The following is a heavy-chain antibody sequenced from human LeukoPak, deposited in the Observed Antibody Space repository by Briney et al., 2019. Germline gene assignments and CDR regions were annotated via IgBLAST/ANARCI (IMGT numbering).Heavy chain of an antibody. J-gene: IGHJ4*02. Sequence: GGSLRLSCAASGFTFSSYGMHWVRQAPGKGLECVAFIRYDGSNKYYADSVKGRFTISRDNSKNTLYLQMNSLRAEDTAVYYCAKRGTVHVVDTPMAGGLSFDYWGLGTLVTVSS. V-gene: IGHV3-30*02. D-gene: IGHD5-18*01. CDR1: GFTFSSYG. CDR3: AKRGTVHVVDTPMAGGLSFDY. CDR2: IRYDGSNK.